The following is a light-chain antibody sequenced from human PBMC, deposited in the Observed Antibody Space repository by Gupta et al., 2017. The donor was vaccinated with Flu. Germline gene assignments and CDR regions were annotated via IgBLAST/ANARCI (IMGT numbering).Light chain of an antibody. J-gene: IGKJ1*01. CDR2: TAA. CDR1: HNIAVY. Sequence: PSSLSASVGERVTIACRARHNIAVYLNWYQQKPGKAPQLLMYTAARAQSGVPSRFSGSGSGTYFTLTISMLQPEDFGTYYCQHRDSTPWTFGQGTKVEI. V-gene: IGKV1-39*01. CDR3: QHRDSTPWT.